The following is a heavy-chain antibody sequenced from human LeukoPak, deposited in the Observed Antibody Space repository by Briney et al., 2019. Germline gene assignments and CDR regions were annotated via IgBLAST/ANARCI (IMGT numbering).Heavy chain of an antibody. V-gene: IGHV4-59*01. CDR2: IYYSGST. CDR3: ARDSPSGFDY. CDR1: GGSISSYY. Sequence: SETLSLTCTVSGGSISSYYWSWIRQPPGKGLEWIGYIYYSGSTNYNPSLKSRVTISVDTSKNQFSLKLSSVTAADTAVYCARDSPSGFDYWGQGTLVTVSS. D-gene: IGHD2-8*02. J-gene: IGHJ4*02.